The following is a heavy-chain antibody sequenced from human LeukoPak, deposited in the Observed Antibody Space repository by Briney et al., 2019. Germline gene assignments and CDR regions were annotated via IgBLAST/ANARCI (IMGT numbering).Heavy chain of an antibody. V-gene: IGHV4-39*01. Sequence: SETLSLTCTVSGGSISSSSYYWGWIRQPPGKGLEWIGSIYYSGSTYYNPSLKSRVTISVDTSKNQFSLKLSSVTAADTAVYYCARIRTKYYYGSGSPNWFDPWGRGTLVTVSS. CDR2: IYYSGST. J-gene: IGHJ5*02. CDR1: GGSISSSSYY. CDR3: ARIRTKYYYGSGSPNWFDP. D-gene: IGHD3-10*01.